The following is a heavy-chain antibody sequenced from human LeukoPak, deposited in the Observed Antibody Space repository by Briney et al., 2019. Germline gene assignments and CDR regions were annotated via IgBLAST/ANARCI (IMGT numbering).Heavy chain of an antibody. V-gene: IGHV3-74*01. Sequence: PGGSLRLSCAASGFTFGRFWMSWVRQAPGKGLEWVSRINSDGSSTSYADSVKGRFTISRDNAKNTLYLQMNSLRAEDTAVYYCASQEGYGDYGLDYWGQGTLVTVSS. CDR2: INSDGSST. J-gene: IGHJ4*02. CDR1: GFTFGRFW. D-gene: IGHD4-17*01. CDR3: ASQEGYGDYGLDY.